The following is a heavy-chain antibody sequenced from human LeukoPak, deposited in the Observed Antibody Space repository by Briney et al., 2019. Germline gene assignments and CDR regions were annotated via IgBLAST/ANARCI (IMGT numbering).Heavy chain of an antibody. CDR1: GGSISSYY. D-gene: IGHD5-18*01. CDR2: IYYSGST. Sequence: SETLSLTCTVSGGSISSYYWSWIRQPPGKGLEWIGSIYYSGSTDYNPSLKSRVTISVETSKNQFSLKLSSVTAANPAVYSRARGRIARLPYFDYWGQGTLVTVSS. V-gene: IGHV4-59*01. J-gene: IGHJ4*02. CDR3: ARGRIARLPYFDY.